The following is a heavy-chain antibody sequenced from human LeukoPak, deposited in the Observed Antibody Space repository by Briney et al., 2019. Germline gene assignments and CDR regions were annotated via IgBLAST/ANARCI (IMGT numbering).Heavy chain of an antibody. CDR1: GFTFSSYA. V-gene: IGHV3-30-3*01. CDR3: ARDIVVVPQNEHYYYYGMDV. J-gene: IGHJ6*02. Sequence: PGRSLRLSCAASGFTFSSYAMHWVRQAPGKGLEWVAVISYDGSNKYYADSVKGRFTISGDNSKNTLYLQMNSLRAEDTAVYYCARDIVVVPQNEHYYYYGMDVWGQGTTVTVSS. CDR2: ISYDGSNK. D-gene: IGHD2-2*01.